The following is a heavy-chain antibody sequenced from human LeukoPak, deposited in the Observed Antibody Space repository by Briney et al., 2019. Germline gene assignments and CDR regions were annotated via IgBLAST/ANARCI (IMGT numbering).Heavy chain of an antibody. D-gene: IGHD1-7*01. CDR1: GGSFSGYY. CDR2: INHSGST. CDR3: ARVSYNWNSAGFDP. J-gene: IGHJ5*02. Sequence: KPSETLSLTCAVYGGSFSGYYWSWIRQPPGKGLEWVGEINHSGSTNYNPSLKSRVTISVDTSKNQFSLKLSSVTAADTAVYYCARVSYNWNSAGFDPWGQGTLVTVSS. V-gene: IGHV4-34*01.